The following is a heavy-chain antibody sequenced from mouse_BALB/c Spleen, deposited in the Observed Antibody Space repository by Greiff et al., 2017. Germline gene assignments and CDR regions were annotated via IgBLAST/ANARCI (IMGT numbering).Heavy chain of an antibody. CDR2: IDPENGDT. Sequence: EVQLQQSGAELVRSGASVNLSCTASGFNIKDYYMHWVKQRPEQGLEWIGWIDPENGDTEYAPKFQGKATMTADTSSNTAYLQLSSLTSEDTAVYYCKGDDYGFAYWGQGTLVTVSA. D-gene: IGHD2-4*01. V-gene: IGHV14-4*02. J-gene: IGHJ3*01. CDR1: GFNIKDYY. CDR3: KGDDYGFAY.